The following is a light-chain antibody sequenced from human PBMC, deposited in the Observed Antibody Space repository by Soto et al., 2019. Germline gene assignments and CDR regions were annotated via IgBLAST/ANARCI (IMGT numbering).Light chain of an antibody. V-gene: IGKV3-15*01. CDR3: QQYNVWPPWT. Sequence: EIVMTQSPATLSVSPGERATLSCRASQSISSNLAWYQQKPGQAPRLLIYDASTRATGIPARFSGSGSGTEFTLTISSLQSEDFAVYSCQQYNVWPPWTFGQGTKVEIK. J-gene: IGKJ1*01. CDR1: QSISSN. CDR2: DAS.